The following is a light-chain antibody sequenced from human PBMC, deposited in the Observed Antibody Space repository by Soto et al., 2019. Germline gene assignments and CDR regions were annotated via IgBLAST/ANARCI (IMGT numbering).Light chain of an antibody. CDR1: QGISSY. CDR3: QQYYSYPQ. J-gene: IGKJ1*01. Sequence: AIRMTQSPSSLSASSGDRVTITCRASQGISSYLAWYQQKPGKAPKLLIYAASTLQSGVPSRFSGSGSGTDFTLTISCLQSEDFATYYCQQYYSYPQFGQGTKVDIK. CDR2: AAS. V-gene: IGKV1-8*01.